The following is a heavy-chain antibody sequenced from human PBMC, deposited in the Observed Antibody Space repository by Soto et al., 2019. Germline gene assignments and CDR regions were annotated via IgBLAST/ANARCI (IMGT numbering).Heavy chain of an antibody. CDR3: VRCWIVVVPSPYYYYYMDV. CDR2: ISAYNGNT. J-gene: IGHJ6*03. V-gene: IGHV1-18*01. D-gene: IGHD2-2*01. Sequence: GASVKVSCKASGYTFTSYGISWVRQAPGQGLEWMGWISAYNGNTNYAQKLQGRVTMTTDTSTSTAYMELRSLRSDDTAVYYCVRCWIVVVPSPYYYYYMDVWGKGTTVTVSS. CDR1: GYTFTSYG.